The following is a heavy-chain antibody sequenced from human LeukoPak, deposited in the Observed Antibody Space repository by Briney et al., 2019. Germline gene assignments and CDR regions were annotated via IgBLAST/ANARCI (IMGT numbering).Heavy chain of an antibody. CDR2: IYFSGST. J-gene: IGHJ5*02. Sequence: SETLSLTCTVSGGSINNPSYYWSWIRQPAGKGLEWIGYIYFSGSTNYNPSLKSRVTISVDTSKNQFSLKVNSVTAADTAVYYCARVGSGYSDSPYNWFDPWGQGTLVTVSS. D-gene: IGHD5-12*01. CDR1: GGSINNPSYY. CDR3: ARVGSGYSDSPYNWFDP. V-gene: IGHV4-61*10.